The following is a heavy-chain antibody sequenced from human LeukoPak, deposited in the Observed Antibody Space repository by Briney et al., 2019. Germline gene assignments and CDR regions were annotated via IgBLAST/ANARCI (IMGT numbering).Heavy chain of an antibody. Sequence: NPGESLKISCKGSGYSFTSYWISWVCQMPGKGLEWMGRIDPSDSYTNYSPSFQGHVTISADKSISTAYLQWSSLKASDTAMYYCARHKGVRWYFDYWGQGTLVTVSS. V-gene: IGHV5-10-1*01. CDR1: GYSFTSYW. CDR3: ARHKGVRWYFDY. D-gene: IGHD6-6*01. CDR2: IDPSDSYT. J-gene: IGHJ4*02.